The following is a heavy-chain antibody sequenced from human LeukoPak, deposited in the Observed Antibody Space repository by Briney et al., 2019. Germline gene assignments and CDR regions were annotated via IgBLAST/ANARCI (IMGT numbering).Heavy chain of an antibody. CDR3: ARSGLSRFGF. D-gene: IGHD2/OR15-2a*01. Sequence: PGGSLRLSCAASGFIFSNYGMRWVRQAPGKGLQWVSAICGGGGSTYYADSVKGRFTISRDNSKNTLYLQMNSLRAEDTAVYYCARSGLSRFGFWGQGTLVTVSS. V-gene: IGHV3-23*01. J-gene: IGHJ4*02. CDR2: ICGGGGST. CDR1: GFIFSNYG.